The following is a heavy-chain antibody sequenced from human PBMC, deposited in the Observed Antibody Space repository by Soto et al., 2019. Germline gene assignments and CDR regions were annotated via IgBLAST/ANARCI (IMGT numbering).Heavy chain of an antibody. CDR2: ISYAGSNI. CDR1: GFTFSTYA. CDR3: ARVDNITPAGKIFDF. D-gene: IGHD6-13*01. J-gene: IGHJ4*02. V-gene: IGHV3-30-3*01. Sequence: PGGSLRLSCAASGFTFSTYAMHWVRQAPGKWLEWVAVISYAGSNIYYADSVKGRFTIPRDNSKSTLYLQMNSLRAEDTGVYFCARVDNITPAGKIFDFWGQGTLVTVSS.